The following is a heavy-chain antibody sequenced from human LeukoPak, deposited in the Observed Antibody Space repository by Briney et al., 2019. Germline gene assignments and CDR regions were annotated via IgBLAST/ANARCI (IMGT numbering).Heavy chain of an antibody. V-gene: IGHV3-7*01. CDR1: GFTFSSYA. D-gene: IGHD3-16*01. J-gene: IGHJ3*02. CDR2: IKQDGSEK. CDR3: ARISWGAFDI. Sequence: PGRSLRLSCAASGFTFSSYAMHWVRQAPGKGLEWVANIKQDGSEKYYVDSVKGRFTISRDNAKNSLYLQMNSLRAEDTAVYYCARISWGAFDIWGQGIMVTVSS.